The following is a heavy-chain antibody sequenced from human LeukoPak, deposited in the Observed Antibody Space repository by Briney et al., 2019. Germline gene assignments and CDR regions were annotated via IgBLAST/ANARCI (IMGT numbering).Heavy chain of an antibody. Sequence: PGGSLRLSCAASGFTFDDYTMHWVRQPPGRGLEWVSLITWDGGSTYYADSVKGRFTISRDNAKNSLYLQMNSLRAEDTAVYYCARGSGSYSDYWGQGTLVTVSS. CDR2: ITWDGGST. J-gene: IGHJ4*02. CDR3: ARGSGSYSDY. CDR1: GFTFDDYT. V-gene: IGHV3-43*01. D-gene: IGHD1-26*01.